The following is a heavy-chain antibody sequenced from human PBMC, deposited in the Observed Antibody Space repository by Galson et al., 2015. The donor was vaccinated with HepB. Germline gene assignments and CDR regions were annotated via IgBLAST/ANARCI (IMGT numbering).Heavy chain of an antibody. V-gene: IGHV3-33*01. CDR3: ARYHGDYRAFDY. CDR1: GFTFSDYG. J-gene: IGHJ4*02. D-gene: IGHD4-17*01. Sequence: SLRLSCAASGFTFSDYGMHWVRQAPGKGLEWVAVIWYDGSKDYYADSVKGRFAISRDNSNNILYLQMNNLRVEDTAVYYCARYHGDYRAFDYWGQGTLVTVSS. CDR2: IWYDGSKD.